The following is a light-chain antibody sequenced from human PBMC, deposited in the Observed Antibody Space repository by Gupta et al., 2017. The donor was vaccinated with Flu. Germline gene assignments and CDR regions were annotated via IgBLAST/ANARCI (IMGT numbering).Light chain of an antibody. V-gene: IGKV4-1*01. Sequence: DIVMTQSPDSLAVSLGERSTINCKSSQSSLYSSNNKNYLAWHQQKPGQPPKLLIYWASTRESGVPDRFSGSGSGTDFTLTISSLQAEDVAVYYCQQYYSTWTFGQGTKVEIK. CDR3: QQYYSTWT. J-gene: IGKJ1*01. CDR2: WAS. CDR1: QSSLYSSNNKNY.